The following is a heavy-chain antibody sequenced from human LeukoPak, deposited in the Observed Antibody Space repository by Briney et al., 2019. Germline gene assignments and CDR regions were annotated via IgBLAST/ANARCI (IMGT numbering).Heavy chain of an antibody. CDR1: GFTFSSYA. J-gene: IGHJ4*02. Sequence: GGPLRLSWAASGFTFSSYAMSWVRQAPGKGLEWVSGIRGSGDNTYYADSVKGRFTISRDNSKNTLYVQVNSLGTEDTAAYYCAKGSYYDSSGSFYFDYWGQGTLVTVSS. CDR2: IRGSGDNT. V-gene: IGHV3-23*01. CDR3: AKGSYYDSSGSFYFDY. D-gene: IGHD3-22*01.